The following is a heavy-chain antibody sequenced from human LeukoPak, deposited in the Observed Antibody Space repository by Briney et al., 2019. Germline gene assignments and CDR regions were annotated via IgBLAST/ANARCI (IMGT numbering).Heavy chain of an antibody. V-gene: IGHV4-59*08. Sequence: SETLSLTCTASGGSISSYYWSWIRQPPGKGLEWIGYISYSGSTNYNPSLKSRVTISIDTSKNQFSLKLSSVTAADTAVYYCARQGAYSGYQAFDYWGQGTLVSVSS. CDR1: GGSISSYY. CDR3: ARQGAYSGYQAFDY. J-gene: IGHJ4*02. D-gene: IGHD5-12*01. CDR2: ISYSGST.